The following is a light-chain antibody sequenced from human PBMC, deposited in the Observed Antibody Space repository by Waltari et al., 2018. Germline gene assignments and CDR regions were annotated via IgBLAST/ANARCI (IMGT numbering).Light chain of an antibody. V-gene: IGKV1-12*01. Sequence: TQSPGTLSLSPGERATLSCRASQTVSSYYLAWYQQKPGKAPKLLIYAASSLQSGVPSRFSGSGSGTDFTLTISSLQPEDFATYYCQQANSFPPTFGGGTKVEIK. CDR3: QQANSFPPT. CDR1: QTVSSY. CDR2: AAS. J-gene: IGKJ4*01.